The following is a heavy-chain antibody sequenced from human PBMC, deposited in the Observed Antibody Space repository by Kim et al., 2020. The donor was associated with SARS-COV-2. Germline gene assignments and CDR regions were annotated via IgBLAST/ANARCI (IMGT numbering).Heavy chain of an antibody. CDR2: IKQDGSEK. D-gene: IGHD3-22*01. Sequence: GGSLRLSCAASGFTFSSYWMSWVRQAPGKGLEWVANIKQDGSEKYYVDSVKGRFTISRDNAKNSLYLQMNSLRAEDTAVYYCARDMARYYYDSSGYPDYWGQGTLVTVSS. CDR1: GFTFSSYW. V-gene: IGHV3-7*01. J-gene: IGHJ4*02. CDR3: ARDMARYYYDSSGYPDY.